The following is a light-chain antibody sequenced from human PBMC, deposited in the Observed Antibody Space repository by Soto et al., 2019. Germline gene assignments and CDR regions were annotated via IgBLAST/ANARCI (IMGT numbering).Light chain of an antibody. V-gene: IGLV1-44*01. CDR2: SNN. J-gene: IGLJ2*01. CDR1: SSNIGSNT. Sequence: QLVLTQPPSASGTPGRRVTISCSGSSSNIGSNTVNWYQQLPGTAPKLLIYSNNQRPSGVPGRFSGSKSGTSASLAISGLQSEDEADYYCAAWDDSLNGPVFGGGTKLTVL. CDR3: AAWDDSLNGPV.